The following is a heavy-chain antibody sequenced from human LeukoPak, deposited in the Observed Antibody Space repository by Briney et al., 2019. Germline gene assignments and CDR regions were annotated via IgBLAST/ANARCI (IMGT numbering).Heavy chain of an antibody. Sequence: GGSLRLSCAASGFTFIDYDMHWVRHVKGKGLEWVSAIGIRGDTHYSGSVKGRFTISRENAESSLYLQMNSLRAEDTAVYYCARGGIQVSGIDEFDYWGQGTLVTVSS. J-gene: IGHJ4*02. CDR3: ARGGIQVSGIDEFDY. CDR2: IGIRGDT. D-gene: IGHD6-19*01. CDR1: GFTFIDYD. V-gene: IGHV3-13*01.